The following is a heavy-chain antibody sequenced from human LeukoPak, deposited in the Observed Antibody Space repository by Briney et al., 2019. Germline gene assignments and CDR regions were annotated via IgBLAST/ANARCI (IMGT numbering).Heavy chain of an antibody. Sequence: GGSLRLSCAASGFTFSGYDMHWVHQATGKGLEWVSAIGTADDTYYSGSVKGRFTISRENAKNSLYLQMNSLRAGDTAVYYCAKGRRVSGSDYYKGGYFDYWGQGTLVTVSS. V-gene: IGHV3-13*01. CDR3: AKGRRVSGSDYYKGGYFDY. CDR2: IGTADDT. D-gene: IGHD2-21*01. CDR1: GFTFSGYD. J-gene: IGHJ4*02.